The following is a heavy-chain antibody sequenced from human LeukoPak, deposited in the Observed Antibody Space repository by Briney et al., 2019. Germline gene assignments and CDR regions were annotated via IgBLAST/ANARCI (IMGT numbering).Heavy chain of an antibody. D-gene: IGHD4-17*01. Sequence: ASVKVSCKASGYTFTSYDTNWVRQATGQGLEWMGWMNPNSGNTGYAQKFQGRVTMTRNTSISTAYMELSSLRSEDTAVYYCARKPTVKTRYWFDPWGRGTLVTDSS. J-gene: IGHJ5*02. CDR1: GYTFTSYD. CDR3: ARKPTVKTRYWFDP. V-gene: IGHV1-8*01. CDR2: MNPNSGNT.